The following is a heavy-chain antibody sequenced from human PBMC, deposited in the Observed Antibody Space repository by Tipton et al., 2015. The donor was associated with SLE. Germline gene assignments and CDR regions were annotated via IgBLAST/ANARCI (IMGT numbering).Heavy chain of an antibody. J-gene: IGHJ6*02. CDR1: GGSISSGSYY. Sequence: TLSLTCTVSGGSISSGSYYWSWIRQPAGKGLEWIGRIYSSGSTNYNPSLKSRVTMSVDTSKNQFSLKLSSVTAADTAVYYCARDHYSSSWSYYYYGMDVWGQGTTVTVSS. CDR3: ARDHYSSSWSYYYYGMDV. CDR2: IYSSGST. D-gene: IGHD6-13*01. V-gene: IGHV4-61*02.